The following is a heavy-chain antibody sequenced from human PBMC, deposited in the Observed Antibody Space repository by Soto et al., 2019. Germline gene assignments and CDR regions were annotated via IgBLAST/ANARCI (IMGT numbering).Heavy chain of an antibody. V-gene: IGHV3-74*01. J-gene: IGHJ4*02. CDR3: ARVGVGAYHFAS. D-gene: IGHD1-26*01. Sequence: EVQLVESGGGLVQPGGSLRLSCAASGFTFSSYWMHWVRQAPGKGLVWVSRINSDGSTTSYADSVKGRFAISRDNAKNTRYLQMNSLRAEDTAVYYFARVGVGAYHFASWGQGTVVTVP. CDR2: INSDGSTT. CDR1: GFTFSSYW.